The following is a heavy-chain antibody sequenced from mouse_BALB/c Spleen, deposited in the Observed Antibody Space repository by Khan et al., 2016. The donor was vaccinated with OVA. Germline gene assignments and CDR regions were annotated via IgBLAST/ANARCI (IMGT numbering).Heavy chain of an antibody. CDR3: ARIKKIVATYFDY. Sequence: QLQLQQSGAELVKAGASVKMSCKASGYTFTSYWMHWVKQRLGQGLEWFAETNPTNGRTYYNEKFKSKATLTVDKSSSTASMLLSGRTFEDSAVYYCARIKKIVATYFDYWGQGTTLTVSS. V-gene: IGHV1S81*02. J-gene: IGHJ2*01. CDR2: TNPTNGRT. CDR1: GYTFTSYW. D-gene: IGHD1-1*01.